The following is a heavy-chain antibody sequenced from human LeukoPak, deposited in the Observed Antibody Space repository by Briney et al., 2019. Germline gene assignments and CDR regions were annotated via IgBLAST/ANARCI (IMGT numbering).Heavy chain of an antibody. D-gene: IGHD3-3*01. V-gene: IGHV4-34*01. CDR1: GGSFSDYY. CDR3: ARSLRNGFDI. CDR2: INHSGST. J-gene: IGHJ3*02. Sequence: SETLSLTCAVYGGSFSDYYWSWIRQPPGKGLEWIGEINHSGSTNYNPSLKSRVTISVDTSKNQFSLKLSSVTAADTAVYYCARSLRNGFDIWGQGTMVTVSS.